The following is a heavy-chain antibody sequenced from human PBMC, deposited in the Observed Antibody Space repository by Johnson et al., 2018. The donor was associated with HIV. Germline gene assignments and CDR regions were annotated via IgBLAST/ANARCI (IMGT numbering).Heavy chain of an antibody. Sequence: VQLVESGGGVVQPGRSLRLSCAASGFTFSNYAMHWVRQAPGKGLVWVAVISYDGSTEYYADSVKGRFTISRDNSKNTLYLQMNSLRAEDTAVYYCARGPGGFGAFDIWGQGTMVTVSS. J-gene: IGHJ3*02. CDR2: ISYDGSTE. V-gene: IGHV3-30*04. CDR1: GFTFSNYA. D-gene: IGHD2-8*02. CDR3: ARGPGGFGAFDI.